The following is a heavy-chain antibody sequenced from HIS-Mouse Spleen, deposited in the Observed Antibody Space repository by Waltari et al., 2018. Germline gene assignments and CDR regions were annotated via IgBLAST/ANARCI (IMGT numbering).Heavy chain of an antibody. V-gene: IGHV3-23*01. CDR1: GFTFSRYA. D-gene: IGHD5-18*01. Sequence: EVQLLESGGGLVQPGGSLRLSCAASGFTFSRYAMSWVRQAPGKGMEWVSAISGSGGSTYYADSVKGRFTSSRDNSKNTLYRTRNILRSDDTAVYYFARDSVTHFDYSGHPPLLPVSS. CDR3: ARDSVTHFDY. J-gene: IGHJ4*01. CDR2: ISGSGGST.